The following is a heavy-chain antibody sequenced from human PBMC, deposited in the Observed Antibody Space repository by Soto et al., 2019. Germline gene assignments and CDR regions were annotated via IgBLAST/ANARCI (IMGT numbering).Heavy chain of an antibody. CDR1: GYIFINYG. Sequence: ASVKVSCKASGYIFINYGITWVRQAPGQGLEWMGWISGYNGNTKYADKLQGRVTMTTDTSTTTAYMERRSLRSDDTAVYYCARDEVPAANWLDRWGQGTLVTVSS. V-gene: IGHV1-18*01. J-gene: IGHJ5*02. CDR3: ARDEVPAANWLDR. D-gene: IGHD2-2*01. CDR2: ISGYNGNT.